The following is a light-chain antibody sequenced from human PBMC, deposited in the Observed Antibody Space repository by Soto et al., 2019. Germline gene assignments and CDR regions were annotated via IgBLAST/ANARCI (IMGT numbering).Light chain of an antibody. CDR2: EVS. J-gene: IGLJ1*01. Sequence: LTQPASVSGSPGQSITISCTGTSSDVGSYNLVSWYQQHPGKAPKLMIYEVSKRPSGVSNRFSGSKSGNAASLTISGLQAEDEADYYCCSYAGSSTYIFGTRTKVTVL. CDR1: SSDVGSYNL. V-gene: IGLV2-23*02. CDR3: CSYAGSSTYI.